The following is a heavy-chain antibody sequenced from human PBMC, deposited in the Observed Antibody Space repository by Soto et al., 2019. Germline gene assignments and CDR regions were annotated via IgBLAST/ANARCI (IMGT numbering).Heavy chain of an antibody. V-gene: IGHV3-30-3*01. J-gene: IGHJ5*02. Sequence: PGGSLRLSCAASAFTFRSYSIHWVRQAPGKGLEWVAVISYDGGSKYYADSVKGRFTISRDNSKNTLSLQMNSLRPEDTAVYYCARSFETLVLIRAFWFDPWGQGTLVTVSS. CDR2: ISYDGGSK. CDR3: ARSFETLVLIRAFWFDP. D-gene: IGHD3-22*01. CDR1: AFTFRSYS.